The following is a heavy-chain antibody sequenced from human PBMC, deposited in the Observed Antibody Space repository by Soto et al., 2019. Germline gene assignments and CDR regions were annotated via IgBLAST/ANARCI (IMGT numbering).Heavy chain of an antibody. Sequence: LXLSCAASGFRFSGYYMSWIRQAPGKGLECVSYIRSSDNTRYYADSVKGRFTISRDNAKNSLYLQMNSLRAEDTAVYYCARGNALYDYWGQGILVTVSS. CDR1: GFRFSGYY. J-gene: IGHJ4*02. D-gene: IGHD2-2*01. CDR3: ARGNALYDY. V-gene: IGHV3-11*01. CDR2: IRSSDNTR.